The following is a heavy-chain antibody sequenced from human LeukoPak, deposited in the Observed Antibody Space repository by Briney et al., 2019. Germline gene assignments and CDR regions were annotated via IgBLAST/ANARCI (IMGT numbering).Heavy chain of an antibody. D-gene: IGHD5-24*01. CDR2: IYPGDSDT. CDR1: GYNFTNYW. V-gene: IGHV5-51*01. CDR3: ARRRDGYNYVGTDY. J-gene: IGHJ4*02. Sequence: GESLKISCKGSGYNFTNYWIGWVRQMPGKGLEWMGIIYPGDSDTTYSPSFQGQVTISADKSISIAYLQWSNLKASDTAMYYCARRRDGYNYVGTDYWGQGTLVTVSS.